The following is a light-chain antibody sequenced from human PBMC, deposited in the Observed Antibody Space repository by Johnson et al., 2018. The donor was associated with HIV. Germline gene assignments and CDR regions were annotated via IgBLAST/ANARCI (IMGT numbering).Light chain of an antibody. J-gene: IGLJ1*01. CDR1: SSNIGNNY. CDR2: DNN. V-gene: IGLV1-51*01. CDR3: GTWDSSVSAYV. Sequence: QSLLTQPPSVSAAPGQKVTISCSGSSSNIGNNYVSWYQQLPGTAPKLLIYDNNKRPSGIPDRFSGSKSGTSATLGITGLQTGDEADYYCGTWDSSVSAYVFGTWTKVTVL.